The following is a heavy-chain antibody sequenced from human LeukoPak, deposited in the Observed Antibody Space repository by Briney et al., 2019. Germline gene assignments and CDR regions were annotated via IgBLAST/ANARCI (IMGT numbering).Heavy chain of an antibody. CDR2: IYYSGST. J-gene: IGHJ4*02. CDR1: GGSISSGDYY. CDR3: ASTIVVVTARRFDY. Sequence: SQTLSLTCTVSGGSISSGDYYWSWIRQPPGKGLEWIGYIYYSGSTYYNPSLKSRVTISIDTSKKQFSLKLSSVTAADTAVYYCASTIVVVTARRFDYWGQGTLVTVSS. D-gene: IGHD2-21*02. V-gene: IGHV4-30-4*01.